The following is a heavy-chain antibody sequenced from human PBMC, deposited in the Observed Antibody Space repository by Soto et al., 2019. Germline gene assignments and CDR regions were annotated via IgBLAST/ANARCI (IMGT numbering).Heavy chain of an antibody. CDR2: IYYSGST. CDR1: VGSVSSSRYY. J-gene: IGHJ4*02. D-gene: IGHD2-2*01. V-gene: IGHV4-61*01. Sequence: QVQLQESGPGLVKPSETLSLTCTVSVGSVSSSRYYWSWIRQSPRMGLEWIGYIYYSGSTTYNPSLKSRVTISVDTAKNQFSLKVTSVTAADTAIYYCASSSYHSDNSFRNLDSWGQGTLVTVSS. CDR3: ASSSYHSDNSFRNLDS.